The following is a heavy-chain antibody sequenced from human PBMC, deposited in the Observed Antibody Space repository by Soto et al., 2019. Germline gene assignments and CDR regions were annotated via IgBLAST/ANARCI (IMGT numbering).Heavy chain of an antibody. CDR3: AKAPYNCNDFTHFDY. Sequence: EVQLVESGGGLVQPGRSLRLSCAASGFTFDDYAMHWVRQAPGKGLEWVSGITWNSGTIGYADSVKGRFTISRDNAKTSLYLKMNSLRAEDTAFYYCAKAPYNCNDFTHFDYWGQGTLVTVSS. D-gene: IGHD1-20*01. V-gene: IGHV3-9*01. CDR1: GFTFDDYA. CDR2: ITWNSGTI. J-gene: IGHJ4*02.